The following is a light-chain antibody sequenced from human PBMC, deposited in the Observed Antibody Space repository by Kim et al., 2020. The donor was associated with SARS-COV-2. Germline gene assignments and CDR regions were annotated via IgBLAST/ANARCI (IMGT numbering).Light chain of an antibody. V-gene: IGLV2-11*01. CDR3: CSYAGSYTVV. CDR1: SSDVGGYNY. CDR2: DVS. Sequence: GQSVTNAYTGTSSDVGGYNYVSWYQQHPGKAPKLMIYDVSKRPSGVPDRFSGSKSGNTASLTISGLQAEDEADYYCCSYAGSYTVVFGGGTKLTVL. J-gene: IGLJ2*01.